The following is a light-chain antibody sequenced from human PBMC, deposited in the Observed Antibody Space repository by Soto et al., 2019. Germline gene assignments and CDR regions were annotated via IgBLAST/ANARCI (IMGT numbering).Light chain of an antibody. CDR1: QSVSSTY. CDR3: QPYNNWPLT. J-gene: IGKJ4*01. CDR2: GAS. Sequence: EVVLTQSPGTLSLSPGERATLSCRASQSVSSTYLAWYQQKPGQGPRLLIYGASSRATGTPDRFSGSRSGAEFTLTINSLQSEDFAVYYCQPYNNWPLTFGGGTKVDI. V-gene: IGKV3D-15*01.